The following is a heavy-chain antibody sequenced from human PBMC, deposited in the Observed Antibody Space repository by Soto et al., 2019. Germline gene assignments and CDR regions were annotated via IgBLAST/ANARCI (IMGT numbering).Heavy chain of an antibody. D-gene: IGHD6-19*01. V-gene: IGHV3-23*01. CDR1: EFTVSTYP. CDR3: AKRDAVAGANDY. CDR2: IGGSGGST. J-gene: IGHJ4*02. Sequence: LSLSYVASEFTVSTYPMSWVRQAPGMGLEWVSLIGGSGGSTYYADSVKGRFTISRDNSKNTLYMQMNSLRAEDTAVYYCAKRDAVAGANDYWGQGTLVTVPS.